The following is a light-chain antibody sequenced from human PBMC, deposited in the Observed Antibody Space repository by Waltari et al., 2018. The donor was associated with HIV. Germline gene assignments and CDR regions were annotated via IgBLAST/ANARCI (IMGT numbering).Light chain of an antibody. Sequence: QSVLTQPPSVSRAPGQRVLISCTGSSSHIVAGYDVHWYQQLPGTAPKLLIYGNSNRPSGVPDRFSGSKSATSASLAITGLQAEDEADYYCQSYDSSLSGRVFGGGTKLTVL. CDR3: QSYDSSLSGRV. CDR1: SSHIVAGYD. J-gene: IGLJ3*02. V-gene: IGLV1-40*01. CDR2: GNS.